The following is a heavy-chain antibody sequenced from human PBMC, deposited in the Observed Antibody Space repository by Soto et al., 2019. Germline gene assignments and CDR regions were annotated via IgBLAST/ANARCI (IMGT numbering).Heavy chain of an antibody. Sequence: GGSLRLSCAASGFTFSSYSMNWVRQAPGKGLEWVSSISSSSSYIYYADSVKGRFTISRDNAKNSLYLQMNSLRAEDTAVYYCAREPRHRDYYGSGSYPPDAFDIWGQGTMVTVSS. CDR1: GFTFSSYS. V-gene: IGHV3-21*01. CDR2: ISSSSSYI. D-gene: IGHD3-10*01. J-gene: IGHJ3*02. CDR3: AREPRHRDYYGSGSYPPDAFDI.